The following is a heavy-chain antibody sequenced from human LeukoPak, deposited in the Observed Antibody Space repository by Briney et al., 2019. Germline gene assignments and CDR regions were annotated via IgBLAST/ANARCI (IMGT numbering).Heavy chain of an antibody. CDR3: ARDENGDYVFDY. Sequence: GGSLRLSCAASGFTVSSNYMSWVRQAPGKGLEWVSVIYSGGSTYYADSVKGRFTISRDNSKNTLYLQMNSLRAEDTAVYYCARDENGDYVFDYWGQGTLVSVS. CDR1: GFTVSSNY. CDR2: IYSGGST. V-gene: IGHV3-53*01. D-gene: IGHD4-17*01. J-gene: IGHJ4*02.